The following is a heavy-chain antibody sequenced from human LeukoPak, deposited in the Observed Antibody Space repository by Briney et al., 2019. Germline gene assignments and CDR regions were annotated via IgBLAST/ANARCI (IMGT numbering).Heavy chain of an antibody. CDR3: ARVAQAYYYDSSGYRDAFDI. J-gene: IGHJ3*02. D-gene: IGHD3-22*01. V-gene: IGHV4-59*01. Sequence: SETQSLTCTVSGGSISSYYWSWIRQPPGKGLEWIGYIYYSGSTNYNPSLKSRVTISVDTSKNQFSLKLSSVTAADTAVYYCARVAQAYYYDSSGYRDAFDIWGQGTMVTVSS. CDR1: GGSISSYY. CDR2: IYYSGST.